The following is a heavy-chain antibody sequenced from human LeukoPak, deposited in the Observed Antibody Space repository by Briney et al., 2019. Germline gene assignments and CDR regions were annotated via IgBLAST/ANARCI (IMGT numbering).Heavy chain of an antibody. CDR3: AKHGYSSGWYRAWDY. V-gene: IGHV3-23*01. CDR1: GFTFSSYA. CDR2: ISGSGGST. J-gene: IGHJ4*02. D-gene: IGHD6-19*01. Sequence: GGSLRLSRAASGFTFSSYAMSWVRQAPGKGLEWVSAISGSGGSTYYADSVKGRFTISRDNSKNTLYLQMNSLRAEDTAVYYCAKHGYSSGWYRAWDYWGQGTLVTVSS.